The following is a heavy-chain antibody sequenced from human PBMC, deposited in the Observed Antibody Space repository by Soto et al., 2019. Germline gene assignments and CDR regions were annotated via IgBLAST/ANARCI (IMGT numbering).Heavy chain of an antibody. D-gene: IGHD6-25*01. V-gene: IGHV4-59*12. CDR2: IYESGNA. Sequence: PSETLSLTCTVSGDSISGYYWTWIRQSPGKGLEWIGYIYESGNAYYNPSLKSRLTISIDRAKNQFSLRLSSVTAADSAVYYCARSRRSIGCSLFAFDPWGQGTLVTVSS. CDR3: ARSRRSIGCSLFAFDP. J-gene: IGHJ5*02. CDR1: GDSISGYY.